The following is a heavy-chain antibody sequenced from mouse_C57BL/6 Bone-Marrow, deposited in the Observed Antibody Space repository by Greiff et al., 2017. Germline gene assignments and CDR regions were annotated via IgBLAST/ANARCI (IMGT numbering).Heavy chain of an antibody. CDR1: GYAFSSSW. D-gene: IGHD2-4*01. CDR3: ARKGGLRQGYFDY. Sequence: QVQLQQSGPELVKPGASVKISCKAFGYAFSSSWMNWVKQRPGKGLEWIGRIYPGDGDTNYNGKFKGKATLTADKSSSTAYMQLSSLTSEDSAVYFCARKGGLRQGYFDYWGQGTTLTVSS. J-gene: IGHJ2*01. V-gene: IGHV1-82*01. CDR2: IYPGDGDT.